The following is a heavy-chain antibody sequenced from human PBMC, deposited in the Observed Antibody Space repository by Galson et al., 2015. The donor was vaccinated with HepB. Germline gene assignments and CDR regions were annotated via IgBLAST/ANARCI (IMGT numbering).Heavy chain of an antibody. CDR2: IGTAGDP. D-gene: IGHD2/OR15-2a*01. CDR3: ARAVHRSIQYWYFDL. Sequence: SLRLSCAASGFTFSSYDMHWVRQATGKGLEWVSAIGTAGDPYYPGSVKGRFTISRENAKNSLYLQMNSLRAGDTAVYYCARAVHRSIQYWYFDLWGRGTLVTVSS. J-gene: IGHJ2*01. V-gene: IGHV3-13*05. CDR1: GFTFSSYD.